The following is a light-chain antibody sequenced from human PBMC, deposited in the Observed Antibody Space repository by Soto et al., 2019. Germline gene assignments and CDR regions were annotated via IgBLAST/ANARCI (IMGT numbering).Light chain of an antibody. CDR3: QQYGSSSWT. V-gene: IGKV3-20*01. CDR2: GAS. J-gene: IGKJ1*01. Sequence: EIVLTQSPGTLSLSPGERATLSCRASQSVSSSYLAWYQQKPGQAPRLLIYGASSRATGIPDRFSGSGSETDFPLTLSRLEPEDFAVYYFQQYGSSSWTFGQGTKVEIK. CDR1: QSVSSSY.